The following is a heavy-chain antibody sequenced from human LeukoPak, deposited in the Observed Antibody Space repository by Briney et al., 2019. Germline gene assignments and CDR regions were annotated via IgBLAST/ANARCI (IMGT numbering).Heavy chain of an antibody. J-gene: IGHJ4*02. CDR1: GYTFTGYY. CDR3: ARVAVVGATFDY. CDR2: INPNSGGT. Sequence: ASVKVSCTASGYTFTGYYMHWVRQAPGQGLEWMGRINPNSGGTNYAQKFQGRVTMTRDTSISTAYMELSRLRSDDTAVYYRARVAVVGATFDYWGQGTLVTVSS. V-gene: IGHV1-2*06. D-gene: IGHD1-26*01.